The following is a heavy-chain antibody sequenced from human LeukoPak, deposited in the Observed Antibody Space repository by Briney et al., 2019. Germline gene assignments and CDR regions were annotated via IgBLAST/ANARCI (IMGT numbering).Heavy chain of an antibody. CDR1: GFTFSSYG. J-gene: IGHJ4*02. D-gene: IGHD3-9*01. CDR3: ARGHYDILTPPGYFDY. CDR2: IWYDGSNK. Sequence: GGSLRLSCAASGFTFSSYGMHWVRQAPGKGLEWVAVIWYDGSNKYYADSVKGRFTISRDNSKNALYLQMNSLRAEDTAVYYCARGHYDILTPPGYFDYWGQGTLVTVSS. V-gene: IGHV3-33*01.